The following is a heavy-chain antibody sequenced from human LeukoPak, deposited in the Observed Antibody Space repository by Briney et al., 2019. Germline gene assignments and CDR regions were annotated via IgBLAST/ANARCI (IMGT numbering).Heavy chain of an antibody. V-gene: IGHV3-53*01. Sequence: GGSLRLSCAASGFTFSSYGMHWVRQAPGKGLEWVSVIYSGGSTYYADSVKGRFTISRDNSKNTLYLQMNSLRAEDTAVYYCARDRAAAGDDYWGQGTLVTVSS. CDR2: IYSGGST. CDR1: GFTFSSYG. D-gene: IGHD6-13*01. J-gene: IGHJ4*02. CDR3: ARDRAAAGDDY.